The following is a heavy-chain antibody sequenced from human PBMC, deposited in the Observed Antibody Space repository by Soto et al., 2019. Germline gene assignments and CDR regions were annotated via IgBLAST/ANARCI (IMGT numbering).Heavy chain of an antibody. CDR3: AKCRVTTHCYLDY. J-gene: IGHJ4*01. D-gene: IGHD4-4*01. V-gene: IGHV3-23*01. CDR2: IIGSGGST. Sequence: GGSLRLSCAASGFTFSNYAMTWVRQAPGKGLEWVSGIIGSGGSTYYADSVKGRFTISRDYSKNTLYLQMNRLRAEDTAVYYCAKCRVTTHCYLDYWGNGTLVTVSS. CDR1: GFTFSNYA.